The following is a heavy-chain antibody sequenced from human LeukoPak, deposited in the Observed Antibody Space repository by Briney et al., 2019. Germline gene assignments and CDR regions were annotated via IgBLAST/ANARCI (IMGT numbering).Heavy chain of an antibody. D-gene: IGHD6-19*01. CDR3: ARAGNRIAVAGHFDY. CDR1: GYTFTGYY. V-gene: IGHV1-2*02. CDR2: INPNSGGT. J-gene: IGHJ4*02. Sequence: GASVKVSCKASGYTFTGYYMHWVRQAPGQGLEWMGWINPNSGGTNYAQKFQGRVTMTRDTSISTAYMELSRLRSDDTAVYYCARAGNRIAVAGHFDYWGQGTLVTVSS.